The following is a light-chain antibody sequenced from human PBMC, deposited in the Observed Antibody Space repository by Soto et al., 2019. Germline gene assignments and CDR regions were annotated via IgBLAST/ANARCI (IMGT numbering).Light chain of an antibody. CDR3: SSYTTSNTRQIV. J-gene: IGLJ1*01. Sequence: QSALTQPASVSGSPGQSITISCTGTSSDVGGYNYVSWYQHHPGKAPQLIIYDVTNRPSGVSNPFSGSKSGNTASLTISGLQPEDEDDYYCSSYTTSNTRQIVFGTGTKLTVL. CDR2: DVT. V-gene: IGLV2-14*03. CDR1: SSDVGGYNY.